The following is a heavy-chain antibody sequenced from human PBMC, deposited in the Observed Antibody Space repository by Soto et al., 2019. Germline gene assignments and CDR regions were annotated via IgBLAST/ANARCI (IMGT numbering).Heavy chain of an antibody. CDR3: ARERPDGARLDP. J-gene: IGHJ5*02. D-gene: IGHD6-6*01. Sequence: QVQLQESGPGLVKPSQTLSLTCTVSGGSISSGDYYWSWIRQPPGKGLEWIGYIYYSGSTHYNPSLKSRVAISVXXSKNQFSLKLSSVTAADTAVYYCARERPDGARLDPWGQGTLVTVSS. CDR1: GGSISSGDYY. V-gene: IGHV4-30-4*01. CDR2: IYYSGST.